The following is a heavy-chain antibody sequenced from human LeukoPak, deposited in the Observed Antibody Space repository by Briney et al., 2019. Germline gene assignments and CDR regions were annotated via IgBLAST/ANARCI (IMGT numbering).Heavy chain of an antibody. J-gene: IGHJ3*02. CDR3: ARVTRYDAFDI. V-gene: IGHV3-64*01. CDR1: GFTFSSYA. CDR2: ISSNGGST. Sequence: GGSLRLSCAAFGFTFSSYAMHWVRQAPGKGLEYVSAISSNGGSTYYANSVKGRFTISRANSKNTLYLQMGSLRAEDMAVYYCARVTRYDAFDIWGQGTMVTVSS.